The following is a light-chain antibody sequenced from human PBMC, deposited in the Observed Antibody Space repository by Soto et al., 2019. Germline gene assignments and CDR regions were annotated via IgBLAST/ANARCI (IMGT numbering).Light chain of an antibody. CDR1: QAINNY. V-gene: IGKV1-9*01. J-gene: IGKJ4*01. CDR3: QQPNSYPLT. Sequence: IQLTQSPSSLSASVGDRVTITCRASQAINNYLAWYQQKPGKAPKLLIYAASTLQTGVPSRFSGSGSGTQFALTISSLQPEDFASYYCQQPNSYPLTFGGGTKVEIK. CDR2: AAS.